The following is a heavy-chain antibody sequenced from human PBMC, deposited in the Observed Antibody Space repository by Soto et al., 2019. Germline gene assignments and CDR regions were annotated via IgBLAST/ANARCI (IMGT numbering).Heavy chain of an antibody. V-gene: IGHV3-20*04. Sequence: EVQLVESAGGVVRPGGSLRLSCAASGFTFEDHGMTWVRRVPGKGLECVAEIDWSGSSTSYADSVKGRFTISRDHAKNSLYLQMNSLRAEDTALYFCARDGGVAVAVDASDIWGQGTMVTVSS. CDR3: ARDGGVAVAVDASDI. CDR1: GFTFEDHG. J-gene: IGHJ3*02. D-gene: IGHD6-19*01. CDR2: IDWSGSST.